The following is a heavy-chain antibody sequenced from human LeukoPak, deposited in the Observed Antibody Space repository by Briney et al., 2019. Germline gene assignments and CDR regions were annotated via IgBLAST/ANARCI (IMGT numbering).Heavy chain of an antibody. V-gene: IGHV4-34*01. Sequence: SETLSLTCTVSGGSISSYYWSWIRQPPGKGLEWIGEINHSGSTNYNPSLKSRVTISVDTSKNQFSLKLSSVTAADTAVYYCARDQEEEAHDYWGQGTLVTVSS. CDR1: GGSISSYY. J-gene: IGHJ4*02. CDR2: INHSGST. CDR3: ARDQEEEAHDY.